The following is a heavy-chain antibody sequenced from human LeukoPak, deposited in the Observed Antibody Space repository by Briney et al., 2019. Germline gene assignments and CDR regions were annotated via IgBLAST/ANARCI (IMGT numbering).Heavy chain of an antibody. V-gene: IGHV3-49*04. Sequence: PGGSLRLSCTASGFTFGDYAMSWVRQAPGKGLEWVGFIRSKAYGGTTEYAASVKGRFTISRDDSKSIAYLQMNSLKTEDTAVYYCTRSPLGDPTPGGWFDPWGQGTLVTVSS. D-gene: IGHD3-10*01. CDR1: GFTFGDYA. CDR2: IRSKAYGGTT. J-gene: IGHJ5*02. CDR3: TRSPLGDPTPGGWFDP.